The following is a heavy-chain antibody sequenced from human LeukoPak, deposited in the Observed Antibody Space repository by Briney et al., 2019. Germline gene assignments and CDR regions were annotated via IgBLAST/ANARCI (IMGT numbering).Heavy chain of an antibody. Sequence: SVKVSCKASGGTFSSYAISWVRQAPGQGLEWMGGIIPIFGTANYAQKFQGRVTITADESTSTAYMELSSLRSEDTAVYYCASGLGTYCTNGVCSKLPYFDYWGQGTLVTVSS. J-gene: IGHJ4*02. CDR3: ASGLGTYCTNGVCSKLPYFDY. CDR1: GGTFSSYA. V-gene: IGHV1-69*01. D-gene: IGHD2-8*01. CDR2: IIPIFGTA.